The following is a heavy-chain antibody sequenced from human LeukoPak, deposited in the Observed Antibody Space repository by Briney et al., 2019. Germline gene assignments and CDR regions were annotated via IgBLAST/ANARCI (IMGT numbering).Heavy chain of an antibody. Sequence: GGSLRLSCAASGFTFSNYGMSWVRQAPGKGLEWVSTISGSGDNSYYADSVRGRFTISRDNSKNTLYLQMNSLRAEDTAVYYCTKKITFYYESSGYDWGQGTLVTVSS. CDR3: TKKITFYYESSGYD. V-gene: IGHV3-23*01. CDR2: ISGSGDNS. CDR1: GFTFSNYG. J-gene: IGHJ4*02. D-gene: IGHD3-22*01.